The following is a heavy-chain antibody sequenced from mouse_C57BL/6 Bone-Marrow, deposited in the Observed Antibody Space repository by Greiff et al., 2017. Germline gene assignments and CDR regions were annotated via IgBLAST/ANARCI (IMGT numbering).Heavy chain of an antibody. V-gene: IGHV1-81*01. CDR1: GYTFTSYG. J-gene: IGHJ2*01. CDR2: IYPRSGNT. CDR3: ATGPLYY. Sequence: VQLQQSGAELARPGASVKLSCKASGYTFTSYGISWVKQRTGQGLEWIGEIYPRSGNTYYNEKFQGKATLTADKSSSTAYMELRSLTSEDSAVYFCATGPLYYWGQGTTLTVSS.